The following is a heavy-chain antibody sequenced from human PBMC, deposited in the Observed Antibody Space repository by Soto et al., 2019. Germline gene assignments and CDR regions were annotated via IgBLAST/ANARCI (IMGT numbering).Heavy chain of an antibody. CDR2: IYHSGTI. D-gene: IGHD2-2*01. CDR1: GGSISSGGYY. Sequence: QVQLQESGPGLVKPSQTLSLTCTVSGGSISSGGYYWSWIRQHPGKGLEWIGYIYHSGTIYYDPSIKRRVTISVDTSKNQFSLKLTSVTAADTAVYYCAMGRGNQLRGWFDPWGQGTRVTVSS. CDR3: AMGRGNQLRGWFDP. V-gene: IGHV4-31*03. J-gene: IGHJ5*02.